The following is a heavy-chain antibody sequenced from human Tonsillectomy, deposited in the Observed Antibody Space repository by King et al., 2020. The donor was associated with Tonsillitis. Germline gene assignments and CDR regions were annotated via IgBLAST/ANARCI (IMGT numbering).Heavy chain of an antibody. V-gene: IGHV3-23*03. CDR2: IYSGGSST. CDR1: GFSFSSSA. D-gene: IGHD3-16*01. CDR3: AFQLRGDYFDY. Sequence: VQLVESGGGLVQPGGSLRLPCAASGFSFSSSAMSWVRQAPGKGLDWVSVIYSGGSSTYYVDSVKGRFTISRDNSKNTLYLQMNSLRAEDTAVYYCAFQLRGDYFDYWGQGTLVTVSS. J-gene: IGHJ4*02.